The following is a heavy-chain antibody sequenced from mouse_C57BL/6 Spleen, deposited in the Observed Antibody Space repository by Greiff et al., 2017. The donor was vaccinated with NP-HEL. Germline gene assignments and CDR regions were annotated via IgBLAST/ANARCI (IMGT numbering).Heavy chain of an antibody. Sequence: VQLQQSGPVLVKPGASVKMSCKASGYTFTDYYMNWVKQSHGKSLEWIGVINPYNGGTSYNQKFKGKATLPVDKSSSQAYMELNSLTSEDSAVYYCARGRVITTVVDPYYAMDYWGQGTSVTVSS. CDR2: INPYNGGT. J-gene: IGHJ4*01. D-gene: IGHD1-1*01. V-gene: IGHV1-19*01. CDR3: ARGRVITTVVDPYYAMDY. CDR1: GYTFTDYY.